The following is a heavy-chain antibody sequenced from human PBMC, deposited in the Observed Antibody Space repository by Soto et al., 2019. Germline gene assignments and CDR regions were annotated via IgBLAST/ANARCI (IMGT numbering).Heavy chain of an antibody. CDR3: ARARYSGYDY. Sequence: GESLKISCAASGFTFSSYWMHWVRQAPGKGLVWVSRINSDGSSTSYADSVKGRFTISRDNAKNTLYLQMNSLRAEDTAVYYCARARYSGYDYWGQGTLVTVSS. D-gene: IGHD5-12*01. J-gene: IGHJ4*02. V-gene: IGHV3-74*01. CDR1: GFTFSSYW. CDR2: INSDGSST.